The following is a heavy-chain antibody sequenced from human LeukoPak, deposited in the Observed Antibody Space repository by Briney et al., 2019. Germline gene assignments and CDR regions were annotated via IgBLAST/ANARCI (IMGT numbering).Heavy chain of an antibody. J-gene: IGHJ3*02. Sequence: KISCKASGGTFSSYAISWVRQAPGQGLEWMGGIIPIFGTANYAQKFQDRVTMTRDTSTSTVYMELSSLRSEDTAIYYCARIRDGYNDAYDIWGQGTVVTVPS. CDR1: GGTFSSYA. D-gene: IGHD5-24*01. V-gene: IGHV1-69*05. CDR2: IIPIFGTA. CDR3: ARIRDGYNDAYDI.